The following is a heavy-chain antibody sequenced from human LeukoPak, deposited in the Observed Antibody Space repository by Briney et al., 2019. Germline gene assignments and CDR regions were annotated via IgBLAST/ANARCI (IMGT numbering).Heavy chain of an antibody. CDR1: GFTFSSYA. CDR3: AEVDYYDSSGYYSMGAFDI. Sequence: GGSLRLSCAASGFTFSSYAMSWVRQAPGKGLEWVSAISGSGGSTYYADSVKGRFTISRDNSENTLYLQMNSLRAEDTAVYYCAEVDYYDSSGYYSMGAFDIWGQGTMVTVSS. V-gene: IGHV3-23*01. D-gene: IGHD3-22*01. J-gene: IGHJ3*02. CDR2: ISGSGGST.